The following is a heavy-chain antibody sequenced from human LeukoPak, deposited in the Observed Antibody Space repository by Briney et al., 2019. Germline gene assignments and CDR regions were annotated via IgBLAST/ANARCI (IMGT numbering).Heavy chain of an antibody. V-gene: IGHV4-4*07. Sequence: SETLSPTCTASGGSISRYYRSWIRQPAGKGLEWIGRIYTSGSTNYNPSLKSRVTMSVDTSKNQFSLKLSSVTAADTAVYYCARLYGDYEFYCKYWGQGALVTVSS. D-gene: IGHD4-17*01. J-gene: IGHJ4*02. CDR2: IYTSGST. CDR1: GGSISRYY. CDR3: ARLYGDYEFYCKY.